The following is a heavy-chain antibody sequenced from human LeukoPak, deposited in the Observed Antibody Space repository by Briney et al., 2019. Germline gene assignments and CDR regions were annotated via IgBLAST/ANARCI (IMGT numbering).Heavy chain of an antibody. J-gene: IGHJ5*02. CDR3: ASTGNWFDP. Sequence: SETLSLTCTVSGGSISSRSHCWGWIRQPPGKGLEWIGTMFYSGSTYYNPSLKSRVAISVDTSENQFSLKLSSVTAADTAVYYCASTGNWFDPWGQGTLVTVSS. CDR1: GGSISSRSHC. D-gene: IGHD4-17*01. CDR2: MFYSGST. V-gene: IGHV4-39*01.